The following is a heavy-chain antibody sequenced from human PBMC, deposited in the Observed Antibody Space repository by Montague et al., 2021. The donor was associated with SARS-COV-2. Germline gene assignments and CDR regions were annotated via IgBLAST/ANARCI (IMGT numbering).Heavy chain of an antibody. CDR2: ISYIGKT. CDR3: VRVLDNRVRDY. Sequence: SETLSLTCSVSGYSISSGYCWGWIRQPPGKGLEWVGCISYIGKTYYSPSLKSRLTISLDSSKNQFSLQARSVTAADTAVYYCVRVLDNRVRDYRGQGTLVTVSS. J-gene: IGHJ4*02. D-gene: IGHD3/OR15-3a*01. V-gene: IGHV4-38-2*02. CDR1: GYSISSGYC.